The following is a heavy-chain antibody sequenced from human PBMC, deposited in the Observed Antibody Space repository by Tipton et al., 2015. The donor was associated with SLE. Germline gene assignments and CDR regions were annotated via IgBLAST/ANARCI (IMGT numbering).Heavy chain of an antibody. Sequence: LRLSCAVYGGSISSSSSYYWGWIRQPPGKGLEWIGSIFYSGSTYYNPSLKSRVTISVDTSKNQFSLKLSSVTAADTAVYYCAREEGRGDAFDIWGQGTMVTVSS. CDR2: IFYSGST. V-gene: IGHV4-39*02. CDR3: AREEGRGDAFDI. J-gene: IGHJ3*02. CDR1: GGSISSSSSYY. D-gene: IGHD3-16*01.